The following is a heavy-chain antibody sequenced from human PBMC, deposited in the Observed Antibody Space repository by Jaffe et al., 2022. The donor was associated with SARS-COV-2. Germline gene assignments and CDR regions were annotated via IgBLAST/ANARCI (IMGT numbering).Heavy chain of an antibody. CDR1: GGAISSSY. V-gene: IGHV4-59*08. Sequence: QVQLQESGPGLVKPSETLSLTCTVSGGAISSSYWSWIRQPPGKGLEWIGYMHYSGGTNYNPSLKSRVTIAVDTSKNQFSLKLSSVTAADTAVYYCARSLVVAGSYYFDSWGQGTLVTVSS. J-gene: IGHJ4*02. CDR2: MHYSGGT. CDR3: ARSLVVAGSYYFDS. D-gene: IGHD6-19*01.